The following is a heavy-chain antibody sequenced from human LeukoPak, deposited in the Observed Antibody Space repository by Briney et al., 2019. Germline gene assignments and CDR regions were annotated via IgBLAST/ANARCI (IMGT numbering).Heavy chain of an antibody. J-gene: IGHJ6*03. D-gene: IGHD6-13*01. Sequence: GGSLRLSCAASGFTFNTYWMHWVRQAPGKGLEWVANIKQDGSEKYYVDSVKGRFTISRDNAKNSLYLQMNSLRAEDTAVYYCARAGYSSSWSDADYYYYYMDVWGKGTTVTISS. V-gene: IGHV3-7*01. CDR2: IKQDGSEK. CDR1: GFTFNTYW. CDR3: ARAGYSSSWSDADYYYYYMDV.